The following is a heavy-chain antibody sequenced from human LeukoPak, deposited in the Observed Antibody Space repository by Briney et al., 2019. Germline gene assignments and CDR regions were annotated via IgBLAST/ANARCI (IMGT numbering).Heavy chain of an antibody. D-gene: IGHD2-2*01. J-gene: IGHJ6*03. CDR1: GFTFSSYW. Sequence: GGSLRLSCAASGFTFSSYWMSWVRQAPGKGLEWVANIKQDGSEKYYVDSVKGRFTISRDNAKNSLFLQMNSLRAEDTAVYYCAREGRQLLSRHYMDVWGKGTTVTVSS. CDR3: AREGRQLLSRHYMDV. V-gene: IGHV3-7*01. CDR2: IKQDGSEK.